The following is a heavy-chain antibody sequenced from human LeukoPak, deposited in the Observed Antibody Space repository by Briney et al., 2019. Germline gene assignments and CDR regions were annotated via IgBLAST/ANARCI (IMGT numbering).Heavy chain of an antibody. D-gene: IGHD2-2*01. CDR3: AGPSGIVIVPAAIRKNYYYMDV. Sequence: SETLSLTCTVSGGSISSYYWSWIRQPAGKGLEWIGRIYTSGSTNYNPSLKSRVTMPVDTSKNQFPLKLSSVTAADPALYYCAGPSGIVIVPAAIRKNYYYMDVWGKGTTVTVSS. CDR2: IYTSGST. J-gene: IGHJ6*03. CDR1: GGSISSYY. V-gene: IGHV4-4*07.